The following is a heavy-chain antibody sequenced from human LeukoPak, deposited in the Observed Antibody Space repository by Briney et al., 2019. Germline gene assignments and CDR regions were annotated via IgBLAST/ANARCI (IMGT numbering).Heavy chain of an antibody. J-gene: IGHJ3*02. D-gene: IGHD3-22*01. Sequence: GGSLRLSCAASGFTFSNYGMHWVRQAPGKGLEWVAFIHFDGSNKYYADSVKGRFTISRDNSKNTLYLKMNSLRAEDTAVHHCAKAEIYHDSSGYPRGAFDIWGQGTTVTVSS. CDR1: GFTFSNYG. V-gene: IGHV3-30*02. CDR3: AKAEIYHDSSGYPRGAFDI. CDR2: IHFDGSNK.